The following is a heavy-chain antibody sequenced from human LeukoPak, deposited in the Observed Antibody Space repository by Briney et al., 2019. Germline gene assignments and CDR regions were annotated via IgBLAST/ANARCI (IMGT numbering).Heavy chain of an antibody. J-gene: IGHJ4*02. Sequence: PSQTLSLTCTVSGGSISSGNNYWNWIRQHPGKGLEWIGYIYYSGSTNYKPSLKSRVTISVDRSKNQFSLRLTSVTAADTAVYYCARIAAAGIDYWGQGTLVTVSS. V-gene: IGHV4-61*01. D-gene: IGHD6-13*01. CDR1: GGSISSGNNY. CDR2: IYYSGST. CDR3: ARIAAAGIDY.